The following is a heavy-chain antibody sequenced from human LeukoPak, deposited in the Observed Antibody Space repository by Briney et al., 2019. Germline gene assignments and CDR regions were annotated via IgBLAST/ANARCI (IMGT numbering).Heavy chain of an antibody. J-gene: IGHJ6*03. CDR2: IWYDGSNK. CDR1: GFTFSSYA. V-gene: IGHV3-33*06. CDR3: AKGANGDYYYYYYMDV. Sequence: GGSLRLSCAASGFTFSSYAMSWVRQAPGKGLEWVAVIWYDGSNKYYADSVKGRFTISRDNSKNTLYLQMNSLRAEDTAVYYCAKGANGDYYYYYYMDVWGKGTTVTVSS. D-gene: IGHD4-17*01.